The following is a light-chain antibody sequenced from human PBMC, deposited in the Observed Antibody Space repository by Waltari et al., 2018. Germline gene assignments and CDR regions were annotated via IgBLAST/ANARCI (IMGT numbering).Light chain of an antibody. Sequence: QAVLPHPPSPPASPGASAILPCPLRTDISFPPYSIYCTQPRPGSPPRYLLRYKLDFDQQQGSGVPNRFSGSKDVSANAGILLISGLQSEDEADYYCMIWYNSAWVFGGGTKVTVL. CDR3: MIWYNSAWV. CDR1: TDISFPPYS. V-gene: IGLV5-45*01. J-gene: IGLJ3*02. CDR2: YKLDFDQ.